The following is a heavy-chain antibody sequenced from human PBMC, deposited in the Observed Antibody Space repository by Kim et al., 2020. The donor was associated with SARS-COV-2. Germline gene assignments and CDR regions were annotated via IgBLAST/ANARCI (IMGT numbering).Heavy chain of an antibody. Sequence: ASVKVSCKASGYTFTGYYMHWVRQAPGQGLEWMGRINPNSGGTNYAQKFQGRVTMTRDTSISTAYMELSRLRSDDTAVYYCARAPFNYCSSTSCTAQAFDIWGQGTMVTVSS. CDR2: INPNSGGT. CDR1: GYTFTGYY. D-gene: IGHD2-2*01. J-gene: IGHJ3*02. V-gene: IGHV1-2*06. CDR3: ARAPFNYCSSTSCTAQAFDI.